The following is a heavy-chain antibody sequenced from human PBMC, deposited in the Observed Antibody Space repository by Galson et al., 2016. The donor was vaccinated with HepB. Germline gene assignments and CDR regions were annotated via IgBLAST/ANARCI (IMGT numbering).Heavy chain of an antibody. CDR2: ISSGGGST. D-gene: IGHD3-10*02. CDR3: AKRTSNVNY. Sequence: SLRLSCAASGFTFSSYGMNWVRQAPGQGLEWVSSISSGGGSTYYADSVKGRFTISRDDSENTLYLQMNSLRADDTAVYFCAKRTSNVNYWGQGTLVTVSS. CDR1: GFTFSSYG. V-gene: IGHV3-23*01. J-gene: IGHJ4*02.